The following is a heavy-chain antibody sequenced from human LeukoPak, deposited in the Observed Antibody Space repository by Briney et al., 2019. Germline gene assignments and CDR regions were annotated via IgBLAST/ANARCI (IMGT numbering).Heavy chain of an antibody. J-gene: IGHJ4*02. D-gene: IGHD2-2*01. Sequence: PSETLSLTCTVSGGSISSYYWSWIRQPPGKGLEWIGYIYYSGSTNYNPSLKSRVTISVDTSKNQFSLKLTSVTAADTAVYYCARLGIGVVPSAMFGDYYFDYWGQGTLVTVSS. V-gene: IGHV4-59*08. CDR2: IYYSGST. CDR1: GGSISSYY. CDR3: ARLGIGVVPSAMFGDYYFDY.